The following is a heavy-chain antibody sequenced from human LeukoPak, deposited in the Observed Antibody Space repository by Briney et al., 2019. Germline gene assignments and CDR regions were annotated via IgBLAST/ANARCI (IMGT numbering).Heavy chain of an antibody. D-gene: IGHD3-16*01. J-gene: IGHJ4*02. CDR2: IYYSGRT. CDR3: ASLGKLGYYFDY. V-gene: IGHV4-39*01. Sequence: SETLSLTCTVSGGSISTSSYYWGWIRQPPGKGLEWIGSIYYSGRTYYNPSLESRVTISVDTSKSLFSLKLSSVTAADTSIYYCASLGKLGYYFDYWGQGTLVTVSS. CDR1: GGSISTSSYY.